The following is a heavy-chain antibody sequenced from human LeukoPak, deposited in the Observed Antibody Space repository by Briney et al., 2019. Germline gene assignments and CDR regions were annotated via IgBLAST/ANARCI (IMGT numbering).Heavy chain of an antibody. J-gene: IGHJ5*02. CDR1: GFTFSSYA. V-gene: IGHV3-23*01. CDR2: ISDSGGST. Sequence: GGSLRLYCAASGFTFSSYAMSWVRQATGKGLEWVAVISDSGGSTYYADSVKGRFTISRDNSKNTLYLQMNSLTAEDTAVYYCVREIGWFDPWGQGTLVTVSS. CDR3: VREIGWFDP.